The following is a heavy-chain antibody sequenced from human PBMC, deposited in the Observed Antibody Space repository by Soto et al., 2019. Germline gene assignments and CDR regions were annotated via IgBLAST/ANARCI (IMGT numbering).Heavy chain of an antibody. CDR3: AKDVAARDYYYYYFMDV. V-gene: IGHV3-9*01. CDR2: ISWNSGSI. CDR1: GFTFDDYA. D-gene: IGHD6-6*01. Sequence: EVQLVESGGGLVQPGRSLRLSCAASGFTFDDYAMHWVRQAPGKGLEWVSGISWNSGSIGYADSVKGRFTISRDNANNSLYLQMNSLRAEDTALYYCAKDVAARDYYYYYFMDVMGKGTTVTVSS. J-gene: IGHJ6*03.